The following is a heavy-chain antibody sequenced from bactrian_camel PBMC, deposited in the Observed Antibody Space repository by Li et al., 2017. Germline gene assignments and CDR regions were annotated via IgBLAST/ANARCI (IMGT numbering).Heavy chain of an antibody. D-gene: IGHD3*01. CDR3: AADSYVYGTYGS. V-gene: IGHV3S37*01. CDR2: VISDGGSS. CDR1: GFTFSRVG. J-gene: IGHJ6*01. Sequence: HVQLVESGGGLVQPGGSLRLSCAASGFTFSRVGMSWVRQAPGKGLEWIAHVISDGGSSFYATSVKGRFTISGDNAKNTLYLQMNSLKPEDTAVYYCAADSYVYGTYGSFGQGTQVTVS.